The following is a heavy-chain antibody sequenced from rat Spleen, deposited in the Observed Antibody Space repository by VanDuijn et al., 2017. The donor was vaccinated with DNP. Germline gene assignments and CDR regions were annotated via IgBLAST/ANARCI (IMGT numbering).Heavy chain of an antibody. V-gene: IGHV1-43*01. D-gene: IGHD4-1*01. J-gene: IGHJ3*01. CDR2: INSGSGGT. CDR1: GNAFITNY. CDR3: ARPSGFAY. Sequence: QVQLQQSGAELAKPGSSAKISCKASGNAFITNYFGWIKQTTGQGLEYIGYINSGSGGTNYNEKFKGKATLTVDKSSSTAFMQLSSLTPDDSAVYYCARPSGFAYWGQGTLVTVSS.